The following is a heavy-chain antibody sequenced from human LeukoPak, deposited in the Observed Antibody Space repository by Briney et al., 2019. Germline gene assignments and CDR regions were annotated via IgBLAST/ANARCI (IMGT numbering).Heavy chain of an antibody. CDR2: IYSGDSET. CDR1: GYSFTNYW. D-gene: IGHD2-15*01. J-gene: IGHJ5*02. Sequence: GESLKISCKGSGYSFTNYWLGWVRQMPGKGLEWMGIIYSGDSETRYSPSFQGQVTISADKSISTAYLQWSSLKASDTAMYYCARHHRGDCSGDSCYHNWFDPWGQGTLVTVSS. V-gene: IGHV5-51*01. CDR3: ARHHRGDCSGDSCYHNWFDP.